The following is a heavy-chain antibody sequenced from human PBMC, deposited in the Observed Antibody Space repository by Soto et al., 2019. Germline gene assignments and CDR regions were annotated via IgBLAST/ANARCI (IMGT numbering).Heavy chain of an antibody. CDR1: GYTFSNFW. J-gene: IGHJ4*02. V-gene: IGHV5-51*01. CDR2: IYVADSAT. Sequence: GESLKISCEGSGYTFSNFWIGWVRQRPGKGLESMGIIYVADSATRYSPSFQGHVTISVDKSISTAYLQWSSLKASDTAIYYCARTETPSLHFDYWGQGTLVTVSS. CDR3: ARTETPSLHFDY.